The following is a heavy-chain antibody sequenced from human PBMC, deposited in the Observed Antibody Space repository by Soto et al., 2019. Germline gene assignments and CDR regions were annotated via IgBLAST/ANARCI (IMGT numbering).Heavy chain of an antibody. J-gene: IGHJ6*01. D-gene: IGHD3-3*01. CDR1: GFTFSSYA. Sequence: QVQLVESGGGVVQPGRSLRLSCAASGFTFSSYAMHWVRQAPGKGLEWVAFMSYDGSDKYYADSVKGRFTISRDNSKNTLHLQMNSRRAEDTAVYYCARREGFWSGYFDYYGMDVW. V-gene: IGHV3-30-3*01. CDR3: ARREGFWSGYFDYYGMDV. CDR2: MSYDGSDK.